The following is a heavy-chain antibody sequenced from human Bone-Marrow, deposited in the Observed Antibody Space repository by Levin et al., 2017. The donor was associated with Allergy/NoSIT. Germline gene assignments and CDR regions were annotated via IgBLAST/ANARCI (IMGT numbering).Heavy chain of an antibody. CDR3: AKDLRWEPLDY. CDR2: ISDSGDNT. J-gene: IGHJ4*02. D-gene: IGHD1-26*01. CDR1: GFTFSGYA. V-gene: IGHV3-23*01. Sequence: HPGGSLRLSCAASGFTFSGYAMNWVRQAPGRGLEWLSGISDSGDNTDYADSVKGRFTISRDNSNNTLYLQMNRLRAEDTAIYYCAKDLRWEPLDYWGQGTLITVSS.